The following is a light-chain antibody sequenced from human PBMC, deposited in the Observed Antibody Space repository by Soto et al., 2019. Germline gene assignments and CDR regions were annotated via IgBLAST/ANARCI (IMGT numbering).Light chain of an antibody. CDR2: GNN. CDR1: SPNIGTGYD. J-gene: IGLJ3*02. Sequence: QSVLTQPPSVSGAPGQRVTISCTGSSPNIGTGYDVHWYQQRPGTAPKLLIYGNNNRPSGVPDRFSGSKSGTSASLAITGLQAEDEADYYCQSYDSSLSAWVFGGGTKLTVL. CDR3: QSYDSSLSAWV. V-gene: IGLV1-40*01.